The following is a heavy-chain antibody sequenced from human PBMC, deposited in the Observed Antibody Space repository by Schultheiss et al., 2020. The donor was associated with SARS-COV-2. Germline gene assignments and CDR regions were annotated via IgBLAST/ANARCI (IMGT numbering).Heavy chain of an antibody. CDR3: AKANYDSSGAREAG. CDR1: GFTFSSYG. V-gene: IGHV3-30*02. CDR2: IWYDGSNK. J-gene: IGHJ4*02. Sequence: GGSLRLSCAASGFTFSSYGMHWVRQAPGKGLEWVAVIWYDGSNKYYADSVKGRFTISRDNSKNTLYLQMNSLRAEDTAVYYCAKANYDSSGAREAGWGQGTLVTVSS. D-gene: IGHD3-22*01.